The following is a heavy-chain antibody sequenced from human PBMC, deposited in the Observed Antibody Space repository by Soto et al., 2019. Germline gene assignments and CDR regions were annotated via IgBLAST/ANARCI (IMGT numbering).Heavy chain of an antibody. V-gene: IGHV3-11*01. J-gene: IGHJ6*02. CDR1: GFTLSDYY. Sequence: QVQLVESGGGLVKPGESLRLSCAASGFTLSDYYMTWVRQTPGKGLEWISYISSTGGTVNYADSVKGRFTISRDNIKNSLFLQMTSLRDEDTVVYYCARDGLDYYGLDVWGQGTTVTVSS. CDR3: ARDGLDYYGLDV. CDR2: ISSTGGTV.